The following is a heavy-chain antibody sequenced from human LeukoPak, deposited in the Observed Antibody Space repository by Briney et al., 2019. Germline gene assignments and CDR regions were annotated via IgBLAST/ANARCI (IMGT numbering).Heavy chain of an antibody. CDR2: ISGGGETT. Sequence: GGSLRLSCAASGFTFRLYGMNWVRQAPGKGLEWVSAISGGGETTTYTDSVKGRFTISRDNSKNTVYLQMNSLSAEDTAVHYCAKARGGGYNYGPFDYWGQGTLVTVSS. CDR1: GFTFRLYG. V-gene: IGHV3-23*01. D-gene: IGHD5-18*01. J-gene: IGHJ4*02. CDR3: AKARGGGYNYGPFDY.